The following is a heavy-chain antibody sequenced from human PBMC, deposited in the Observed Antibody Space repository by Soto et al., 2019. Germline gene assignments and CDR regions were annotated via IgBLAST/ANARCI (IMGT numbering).Heavy chain of an antibody. CDR3: AKDSGWLHAY. D-gene: IGHD6-19*01. CDR2: ISGSGTNT. V-gene: IGHV3-23*01. CDR1: GFSFSNSG. J-gene: IGHJ4*02. Sequence: PGGSLRLSCAASGFSFSNSGMSWVRQAPGKGLEWVSGISGSGTNTNYADSVKARFIISRGNSKSTLYLQMNSLRAEDTAVYYCAKDSGWLHAYWGPGTLVTVYS.